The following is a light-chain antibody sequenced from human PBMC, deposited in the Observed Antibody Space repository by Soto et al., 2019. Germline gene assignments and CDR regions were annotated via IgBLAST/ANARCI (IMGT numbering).Light chain of an antibody. CDR2: AAS. Sequence: DIQMTQSPSSLSASVGDRVTITCRASQSISSYLNWYQQKPGKAPKLLIYAASSLQSGVPSRFSGSGSGTDFTLTISSLQPEDFANYYCQQSSSTLPLTLGGGTKVDIK. J-gene: IGKJ4*01. CDR3: QQSSSTLPLT. V-gene: IGKV1-39*01. CDR1: QSISSY.